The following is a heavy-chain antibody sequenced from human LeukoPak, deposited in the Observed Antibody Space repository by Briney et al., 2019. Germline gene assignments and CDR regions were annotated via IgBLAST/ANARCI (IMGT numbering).Heavy chain of an antibody. CDR2: IIPIFATA. Sequence: SVTVSCKASGGTFSSYAISWVRQAPGQGLEWMGGIIPIFATANYAQKFQGRVTITADESTSTAFMELSSLRSEDTAVYYCARGNPRSLLPYYFDYWGQGTLVTVSS. D-gene: IGHD3-3*01. J-gene: IGHJ4*02. CDR1: GGTFSSYA. CDR3: ARGNPRSLLPYYFDY. V-gene: IGHV1-69*01.